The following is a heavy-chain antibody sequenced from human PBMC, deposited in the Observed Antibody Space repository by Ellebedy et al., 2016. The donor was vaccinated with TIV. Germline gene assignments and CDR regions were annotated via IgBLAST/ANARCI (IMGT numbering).Heavy chain of an antibody. CDR3: ARVIGYDILTGYHDY. D-gene: IGHD3-9*01. V-gene: IGHV3-11*04. J-gene: IGHJ4*02. CDR2: ISSSSSTI. CDR1: GFTFSDYY. Sequence: PGGSLRLSCAASGFTFSDYYMSRIRQAPGKGLEWVSYISSSSSTIYYADSVKGRFTISRDNAKNSLYLQMNSLRAEDTAVYYCARVIGYDILTGYHDYWGQGTLVTVSS.